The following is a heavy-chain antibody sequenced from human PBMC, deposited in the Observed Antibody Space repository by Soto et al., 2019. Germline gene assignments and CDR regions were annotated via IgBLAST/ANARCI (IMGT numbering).Heavy chain of an antibody. CDR2: ISYDGSNK. J-gene: IGHJ6*02. D-gene: IGHD3-10*01. CDR3: ARPITMVRGVIITSPSYYYYYGMDV. V-gene: IGHV3-30-3*01. CDR1: GFTFSSYA. Sequence: GGSLRLSCAASGFTFSSYAMHWVRQAPGKGLEWVAVISYDGSNKYYADSVKGRFTISRDNSKNTLYLQMNSLRAEDTAVYYCARPITMVRGVIITSPSYYYYYGMDVWGQGTTVTVSS.